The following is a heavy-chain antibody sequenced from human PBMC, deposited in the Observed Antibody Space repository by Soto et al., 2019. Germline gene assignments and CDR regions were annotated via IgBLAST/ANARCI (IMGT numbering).Heavy chain of an antibody. CDR1: GGTFSSYA. D-gene: IGHD6-6*01. CDR3: ARGAARMGGYYYYYGMDV. Sequence: SVKVSCKASGGTFSSYAISWVRQAPGQGLELMGGIIPIFGTANYAQKFQGRVTITADESTSTAYMELSSLRSEDTAVYYCARGAARMGGYYYYYGMDVWGQGTTVTVYS. CDR2: IIPIFGTA. V-gene: IGHV1-69*13. J-gene: IGHJ6*02.